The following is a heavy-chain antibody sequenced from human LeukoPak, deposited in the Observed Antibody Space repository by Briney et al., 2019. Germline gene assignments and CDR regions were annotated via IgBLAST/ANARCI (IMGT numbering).Heavy chain of an antibody. Sequence: GGSLRLSCAASGFTFSSYAMHWVRQAPGKGLEWVAVISYDGSNKYYADSVKGRFTISRDNSKNTLYQQMNSLRAEDTAVYYCARSLVVTAPQGYWGQGTLVTVSS. J-gene: IGHJ4*02. CDR2: ISYDGSNK. CDR3: ARSLVVTAPQGY. D-gene: IGHD2-21*02. CDR1: GFTFSSYA. V-gene: IGHV3-30-3*01.